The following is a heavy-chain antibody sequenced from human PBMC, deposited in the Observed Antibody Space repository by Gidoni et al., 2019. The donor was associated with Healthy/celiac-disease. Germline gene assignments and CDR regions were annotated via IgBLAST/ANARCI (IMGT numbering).Heavy chain of an antibody. CDR3: AKQYSSSSYYYYYMDV. V-gene: IGHV3-23*01. J-gene: IGHJ6*03. CDR2: ISGSGGST. CDR1: GFTFSSYA. Sequence: EVQLLESGGGLVQPGGSLRLSCAASGFTFSSYAMSWVRQAPGKGLEWVSAISGSGGSTYYADSVKGRFTISRDNSKNTLYLQMNSLRAEDTAVYYCAKQYSSSSYYYYYMDVWGKGTTVTVSS. D-gene: IGHD6-6*01.